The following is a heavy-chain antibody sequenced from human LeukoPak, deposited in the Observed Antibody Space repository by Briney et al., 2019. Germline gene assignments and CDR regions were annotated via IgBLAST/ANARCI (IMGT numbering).Heavy chain of an antibody. D-gene: IGHD5-24*01. CDR3: ARDRGDGYNYEPYYGMDV. Sequence: ASVKVSCKASGYTFTSYDINWVRQATGQGLEWMGWMNPNSGNTGYAQKFQGRVTMTRNTSISTAYMELSSLRSEDTAVYYCARDRGDGYNYEPYYGMDVWGQGTTVTVSS. CDR1: GYTFTSYD. J-gene: IGHJ6*02. V-gene: IGHV1-8*01. CDR2: MNPNSGNT.